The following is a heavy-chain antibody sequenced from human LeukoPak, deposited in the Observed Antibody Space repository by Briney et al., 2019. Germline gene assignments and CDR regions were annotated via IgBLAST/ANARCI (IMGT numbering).Heavy chain of an antibody. CDR1: GGSFSGYY. D-gene: IGHD2-2*01. V-gene: IGHV4-34*01. Sequence: PSETLSLTCAVYGGSFSGYYWSWIRQPPGKGLEWIGEINHSGSTNYNPSLKSRVTISVDTSKIQFSLKLSSVTAADTAVYYCAREVRGAFDIWGQGTTVTVSS. J-gene: IGHJ3*02. CDR3: AREVRGAFDI. CDR2: INHSGST.